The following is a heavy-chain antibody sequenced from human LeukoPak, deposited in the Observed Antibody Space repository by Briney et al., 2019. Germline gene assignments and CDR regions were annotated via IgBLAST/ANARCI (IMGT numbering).Heavy chain of an antibody. CDR1: GGSISSSSYY. Sequence: KPSETLSLTCTVSGGSISSSSYYWGWVRQPPGKGLEWIGRIYYSGSTYYNPSLKSRVTISVDTSKNQFSLKLSSVTAADTAVYYCARLPQGGSTYGPLDVWGRGTTVTVSS. D-gene: IGHD5-18*01. J-gene: IGHJ6*02. CDR3: ARLPQGGSTYGPLDV. V-gene: IGHV4-39*01. CDR2: IYYSGST.